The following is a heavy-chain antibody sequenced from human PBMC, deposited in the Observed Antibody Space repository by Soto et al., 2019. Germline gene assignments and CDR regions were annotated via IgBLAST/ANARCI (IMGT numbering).Heavy chain of an antibody. J-gene: IGHJ6*02. CDR1: GYTFTIYY. CDR2: INPSGGST. CDR3: ARDLVVVVAAREYGMDV. Sequence: ASVNVSCKASGYTFTIYYMHWVRQAPGQGLEWMGIINPSGGSTSYAQKFQGRVTMTRDTSTSTVYMELSSLRSEDTAVYYCARDLVVVVAAREYGMDVWGQGTTVTVSS. V-gene: IGHV1-46*01. D-gene: IGHD2-15*01.